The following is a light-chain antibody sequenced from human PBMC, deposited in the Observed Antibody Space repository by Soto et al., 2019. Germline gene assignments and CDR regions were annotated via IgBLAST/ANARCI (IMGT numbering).Light chain of an antibody. J-gene: IGKJ5*01. Sequence: DIQMTQSPSILSASVGDRFTLTCRSSQDVSDFLAWYQHAPGKAPNLLIYGGYTLQSGVPSRFSGSGSGTEFSLAITGLQPEDFATYYCQYLNGVPTITFGQGTRLEI. CDR3: QYLNGVPTIT. CDR2: GGY. CDR1: QDVSDF. V-gene: IGKV1-9*01.